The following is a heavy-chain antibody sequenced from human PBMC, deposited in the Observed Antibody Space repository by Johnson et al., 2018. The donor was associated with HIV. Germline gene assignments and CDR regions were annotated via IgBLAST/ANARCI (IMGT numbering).Heavy chain of an antibody. CDR2: ISYDGRSK. CDR3: ARDPDPFREYHGDAFDI. Sequence: QVQLVESGGGVVQPGGSLRLSCAASGFTFSSYPMHWVRQAPGKGLEWVAVISYDGRSKFYADSAKGRFTISRDSSKDTLYVQMNSLRGEDTAVYYCARDPDPFREYHGDAFDIWGQGTVVTVSS. CDR1: GFTFSSYP. D-gene: IGHD3-10*01. V-gene: IGHV3-30*04. J-gene: IGHJ3*02.